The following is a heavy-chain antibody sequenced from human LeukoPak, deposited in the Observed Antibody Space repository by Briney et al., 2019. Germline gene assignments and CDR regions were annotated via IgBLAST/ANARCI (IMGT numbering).Heavy chain of an antibody. D-gene: IGHD2-15*01. CDR2: INHSGST. V-gene: IGHV4-34*01. Sequence: SETLSLTCAVYGGSFSGYYWSWIRQPPGRGLEWIGEINHSGSTNYSPSLKSRVTISVDTSKNQFSLKLSSVTAADTAVYYCARGRPVVAATVFAFDIWGQGTMVTVSS. CDR3: ARGRPVVAATVFAFDI. CDR1: GGSFSGYY. J-gene: IGHJ3*02.